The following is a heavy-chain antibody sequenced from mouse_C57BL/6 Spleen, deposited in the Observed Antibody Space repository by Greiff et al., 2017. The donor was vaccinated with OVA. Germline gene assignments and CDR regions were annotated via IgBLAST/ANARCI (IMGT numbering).Heavy chain of an antibody. CDR1: GYTFTSYW. D-gene: IGHD2-13*01. CDR3: ARWGDSFAY. V-gene: IGHV1-69*01. Sequence: QVQLQQSGAELVMPGASVKLSCKASGYTFTSYWMHWVKQRPGQGLEWIGEIDPSDSYTNYNQKFKGKSTLTVDKSSSTAYMQLSSLTSEDSAVYYCARWGDSFAYWGQGTLVTVSA. J-gene: IGHJ3*01. CDR2: IDPSDSYT.